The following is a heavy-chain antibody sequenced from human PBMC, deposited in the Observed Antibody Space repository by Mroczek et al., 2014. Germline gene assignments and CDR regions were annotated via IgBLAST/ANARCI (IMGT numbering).Heavy chain of an antibody. CDR1: GGSISSGDYY. D-gene: IGHD3-3*01. CDR3: ARGGDLDDFWSGYRPYYFDY. CDR2: IYYSGST. Sequence: QVQLQQWGPGLVKPSQTLSLTCTVSGGSISSGDYYWSWIRQPPGKGLEWIGYIYYSGSTYYNPSLKSRVTISVDTSKNQFSLKLSSVTAADTAVYYCARGGDLDDFWSGYRPYYFDYWGQGTLVTVSS. V-gene: IGHV4-30-4*01. J-gene: IGHJ4*02.